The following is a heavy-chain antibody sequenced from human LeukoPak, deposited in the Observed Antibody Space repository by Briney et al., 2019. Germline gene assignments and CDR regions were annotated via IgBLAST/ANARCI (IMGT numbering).Heavy chain of an antibody. D-gene: IGHD6-13*01. J-gene: IGHJ1*01. CDR3: AKDRSSSWYKYFQH. CDR2: ISGSGGST. Sequence: PGGSLRLSCAASGFTFSSYAMSWVRQAPGKGLEWVSAISGSGGSTYYADSVKGRVTISRDNSKNTLYLQMNSLRAEDTAVYYCAKDRSSSWYKYFQHWGQGTLVTVSS. CDR1: GFTFSSYA. V-gene: IGHV3-23*01.